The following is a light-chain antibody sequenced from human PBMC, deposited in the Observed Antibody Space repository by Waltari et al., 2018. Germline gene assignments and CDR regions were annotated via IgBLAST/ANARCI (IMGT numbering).Light chain of an antibody. CDR1: SSDVGASNY. V-gene: IGLV2-14*03. CDR3: SSYISSSTLEL. CDR2: DVS. Sequence: QSALTQPASVSGSTGQSLTISCPGTSSDVGASNYVSWYQQHPGKAPKLMIFDVSIRPSGVSNRFSGSKSGNTASLTISGLQAEDEADYYCSSYISSSTLELFGGGTSLTVL. J-gene: IGLJ2*01.